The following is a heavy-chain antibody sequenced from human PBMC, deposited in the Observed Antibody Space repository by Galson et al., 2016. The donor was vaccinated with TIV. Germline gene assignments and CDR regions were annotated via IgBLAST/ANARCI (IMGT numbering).Heavy chain of an antibody. D-gene: IGHD2-2*01. CDR2: IYPDDSDT. CDR3: ARGVVQATAISGMDV. V-gene: IGHV5-51*01. Sequence: QSGAEVTKPGESLKISCKGSGYSFSSYWIAWVRQMPVKGLEWMGIIYPDDSDTTYSPSFQGQVTISVDKSISTAYLQWSSLKASDTAIYYCARGVVQATAISGMDVWGQGPRSPSP. J-gene: IGHJ6*02. CDR1: GYSFSSYW.